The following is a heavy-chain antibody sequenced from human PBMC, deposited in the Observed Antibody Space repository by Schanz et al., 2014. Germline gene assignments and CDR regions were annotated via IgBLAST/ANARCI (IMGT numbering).Heavy chain of an antibody. CDR3: AKDHPSSGWPAFDV. V-gene: IGHV3-23*01. CDR1: GFTFSTYW. D-gene: IGHD6-19*01. Sequence: EVQLLESGGGLVQPGGSLRLSCAASGFTFSTYWMHWVRQAPGRGLEWVSGITRQGTTYYADFVKGRFSISRDLSSNTLYLQMNSLRADDSAIYYCAKDHPSSGWPAFDVWGQGTQVTVSS. J-gene: IGHJ4*02. CDR2: ITRQGTT.